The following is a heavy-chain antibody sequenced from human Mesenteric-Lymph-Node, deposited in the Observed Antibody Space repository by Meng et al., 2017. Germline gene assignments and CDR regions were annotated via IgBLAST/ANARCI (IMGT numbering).Heavy chain of an antibody. CDR3: ARKASYSTGEKTFDY. J-gene: IGHJ4*02. D-gene: IGHD3-10*01. CDR1: GYTFTGYY. V-gene: IGHV1-2*02. CDR2: INPNSGGT. Sequence: ASVKVSCKASGYTFTGYYMHWVRQAPGQGLEWMGWINPNSGGTNYAQKFQGRVTMTRDTSISTAYMELSRLRSDDTAVYYCARKASYSTGEKTFDYWGQGTLVTVSS.